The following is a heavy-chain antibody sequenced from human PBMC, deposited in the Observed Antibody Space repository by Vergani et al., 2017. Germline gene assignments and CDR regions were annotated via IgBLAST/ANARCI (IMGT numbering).Heavy chain of an antibody. Sequence: QVQLVQSGAEVKKPGSSVKVSCKASGGTFSSYAISWVRQAPGQGLEWMGGIIPIFGTANYAQKFQGRVTITADESTSTAYMELSSLRSEDTAMYYCARHQRPAAGYSSSWTDYWGQGTLVTVSS. D-gene: IGHD6-13*01. CDR2: IIPIFGTA. V-gene: IGHV1-69*01. CDR3: ARHQRPAAGYSSSWTDY. CDR1: GGTFSSYA. J-gene: IGHJ4*02.